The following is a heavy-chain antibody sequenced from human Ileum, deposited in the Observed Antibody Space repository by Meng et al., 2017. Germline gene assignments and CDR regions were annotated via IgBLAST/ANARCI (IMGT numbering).Heavy chain of an antibody. D-gene: IGHD2-15*01. CDR2: IDWDDDK. CDR1: GFSLSTSGMC. V-gene: IGHV2-70*01. Sequence: SGPTLVKPTQTLTLTCTFFGFSLSTSGMCVSWIRQPPGKALEWLALIDWDDDKYYSTSLKTRLTISKDTSKNQVVLTMTNMDPVDTATYYCARMGGYCSGGSCYSDPFDYWGQGTLVTVSS. J-gene: IGHJ4*02. CDR3: ARMGGYCSGGSCYSDPFDY.